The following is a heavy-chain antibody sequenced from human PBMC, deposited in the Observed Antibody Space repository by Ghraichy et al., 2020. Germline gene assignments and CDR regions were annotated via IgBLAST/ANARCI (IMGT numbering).Heavy chain of an antibody. J-gene: IGHJ4*02. CDR2: IQYSVST. Sequence: TLSLTCSVSGVSITTDYYFWSWIRQPPGKGLEWIGYIQYSVSTYYNPSLKSRVTISVDTSKNQFSLKVNSVTAADTAVYYCASPDNGYGFDQWGQGTLVTVSS. D-gene: IGHD2-8*01. CDR3: ASPDNGYGFDQ. CDR1: GVSITTDYYF. V-gene: IGHV4-30-4*01.